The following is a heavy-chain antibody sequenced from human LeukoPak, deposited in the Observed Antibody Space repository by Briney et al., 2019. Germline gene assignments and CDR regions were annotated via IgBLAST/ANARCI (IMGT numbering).Heavy chain of an antibody. D-gene: IGHD3-22*01. V-gene: IGHV4-4*02. CDR3: VREYYDSSGYYLVSN. J-gene: IGHJ4*02. CDR2: IYHSGST. Sequence: SGTLSLTCAVSGGSISSSDWWSWVRQPPGKGLEWIGEIYHSGSTNYNPSLKSRVTISVDKSKNQFSLKLSSVTAADTAVYYCVREYYDSSGYYLVSNWGQGTLVTVSS. CDR1: GGSISSSDW.